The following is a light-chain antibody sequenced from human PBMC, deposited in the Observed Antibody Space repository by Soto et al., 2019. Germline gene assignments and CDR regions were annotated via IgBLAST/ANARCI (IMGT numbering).Light chain of an antibody. CDR2: ATS. CDR1: QGIRKD. J-gene: IGKJ1*01. CDR3: LQDYHYPRT. Sequence: AIQMTQSPSSLSASVGDRVTMTCRASQGIRKDLAWYQQKPGKAPKLLIYATSSLQSGVPSRFSGSGSGRDFTLTISSLQPEDFATYYCLQDYHYPRTFGQGTKVEIK. V-gene: IGKV1-6*02.